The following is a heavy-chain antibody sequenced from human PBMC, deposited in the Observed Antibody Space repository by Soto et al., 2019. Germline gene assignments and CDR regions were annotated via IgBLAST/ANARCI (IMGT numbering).Heavy chain of an antibody. J-gene: IGHJ4*03. CDR2: VSVDGYAS. Sequence: EVRLLESGGGLVQPGGSLRLSCAGSGFTFSSNAMSWVRQAPGKGLEWVSSVSVDGYASDYADSVKGRFTVSRHNSKNTLYLQMNSLRAEDTAVYYCAKRHYYGSGSFALATWGQGTLVTVSS. CDR1: GFTFSSNA. CDR3: AKRHYYGSGSFALAT. D-gene: IGHD3-10*01. V-gene: IGHV3-23*01.